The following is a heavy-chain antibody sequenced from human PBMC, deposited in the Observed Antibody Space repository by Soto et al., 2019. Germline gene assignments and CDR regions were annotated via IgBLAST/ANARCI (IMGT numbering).Heavy chain of an antibody. CDR2: IKEDGSEK. CDR1: GFTVTNSR. CDR3: AGYFAMDG. Sequence: PGGSLRLSCVASGFTVTNSRMTWVRQAPGKGLEWVASIKEDGSEKSYVDSVKGRFTISRDSAKNSLYLQMNGLRAEDTATYYCAGYFAMDGWGQGPTVTVSS. V-gene: IGHV3-7*03. J-gene: IGHJ6*02.